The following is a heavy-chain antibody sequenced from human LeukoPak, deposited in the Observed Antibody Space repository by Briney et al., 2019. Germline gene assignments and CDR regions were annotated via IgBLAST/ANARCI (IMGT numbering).Heavy chain of an antibody. CDR2: IYYTGST. J-gene: IGHJ4*02. D-gene: IGHD6-6*01. CDR3: ARHRAYSSSSPFDY. V-gene: IGHV4-59*08. Sequence: SETLSLTCSVSGGSISSLYWSWIRQPPGKGLEWIGYIYYTGSTNYNPSLKSRVTMFVDMTKNQFSLRLSSVTAADTAVYYCARHRAYSSSSPFDYWGQGTLVTVSS. CDR1: GGSISSLY.